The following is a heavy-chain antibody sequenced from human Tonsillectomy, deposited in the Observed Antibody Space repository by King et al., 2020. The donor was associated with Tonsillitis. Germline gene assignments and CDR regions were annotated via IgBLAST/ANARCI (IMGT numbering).Heavy chain of an antibody. CDR3: AKYDDYYGSGNAFDI. V-gene: IGHV3-30*02. CDR1: GFTFSSYG. D-gene: IGHD3-10*01. Sequence: VQLVESGGGVVQPGGSLRLSCAASGFTFSSYGMHWVRQAPGKGLEWVAFIRYDGSNKYYADSVKGRFTISRDNSKNTLYLQMNSLRAEDTAVYYCAKYDDYYGSGNAFDIWGQGQWSPSLQ. CDR2: IRYDGSNK. J-gene: IGHJ3*02.